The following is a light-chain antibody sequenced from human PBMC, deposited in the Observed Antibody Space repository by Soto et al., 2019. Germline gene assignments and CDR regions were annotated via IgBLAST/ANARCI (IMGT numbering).Light chain of an antibody. CDR3: QKYGCLPYT. J-gene: IGKJ2*01. CDR1: QTISTRF. Sequence: EIVLTQSPGTLSLSPGERATLSCMASQTISTRFVAWYQQKPGQAPRLLIYGASSTATGIPDRFSGSGSGTDFTLTISRREPEDFAVHSGQKYGCLPYTLGKGPTLEI. V-gene: IGKV3-20*01. CDR2: GAS.